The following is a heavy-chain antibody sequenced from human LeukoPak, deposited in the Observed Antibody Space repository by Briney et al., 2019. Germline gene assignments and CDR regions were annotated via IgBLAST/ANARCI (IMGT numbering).Heavy chain of an antibody. D-gene: IGHD5-12*01. Sequence: ASVKVSCKASGYTFTSYYMHWVRQAPGQGLEWMGWISAYNGNTNYAQKLQGRVTITADESTSTAYMELSSLRSEDTAVYYCARGSIVATIRGYYYYYMDVWGKGTTVTISS. CDR2: ISAYNGNT. CDR1: GYTFTSYY. CDR3: ARGSIVATIRGYYYYYMDV. V-gene: IGHV1-18*04. J-gene: IGHJ6*03.